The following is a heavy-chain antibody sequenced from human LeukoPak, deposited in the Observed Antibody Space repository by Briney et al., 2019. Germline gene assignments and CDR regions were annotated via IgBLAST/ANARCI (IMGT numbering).Heavy chain of an antibody. Sequence: GGSLRLSCAASGFTFSTYWMHWVRQAPGKGLVWVSRINSDGSSTNYADSVKGRFTISRDNAKNTLYLQMNSLRAEDTALYYCAGEAVAGTYDYWGQGTLVTVSS. CDR1: GFTFSTYW. CDR2: INSDGSST. CDR3: AGEAVAGTYDY. D-gene: IGHD6-19*01. J-gene: IGHJ4*02. V-gene: IGHV3-74*01.